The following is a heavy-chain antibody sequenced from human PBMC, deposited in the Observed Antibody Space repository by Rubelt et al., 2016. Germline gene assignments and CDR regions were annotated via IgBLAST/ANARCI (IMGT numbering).Heavy chain of an antibody. Sequence: EVQLVESGGGLVQPGGSLRLSCAASGFTFSSYWMHWVRQAPGQGLEWVAAIIGPSSRTYYGDSVKGRFTISKDNSKNTLYLQMNSLRAEDAALYYCAKDEVFNDGFFAFDRWGQGTLVTVSS. D-gene: IGHD1-1*01. CDR3: AKDEVFNDGFFAFDR. J-gene: IGHJ4*02. V-gene: IGHV3-23*04. CDR1: GFTFSSYW. CDR2: IIGPSSRT.